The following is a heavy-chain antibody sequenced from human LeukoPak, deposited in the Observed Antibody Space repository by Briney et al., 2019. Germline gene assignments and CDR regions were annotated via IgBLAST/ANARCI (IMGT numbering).Heavy chain of an antibody. CDR3: ASDEMAKNDPPNFGY. CDR1: GGSISSSSYY. CDR2: IYYSGST. Sequence: PSETLSLTCTVSGGSISSSSYYWGWIRQPPGKGLEWIGSIYYSGSTYYNPSLKSRVTISVDTSKNQFSLKLSSVTAADTAVYYCASDEMAKNDPPNFGYWGQGTLVTVSS. V-gene: IGHV4-39*01. D-gene: IGHD5-24*01. J-gene: IGHJ4*02.